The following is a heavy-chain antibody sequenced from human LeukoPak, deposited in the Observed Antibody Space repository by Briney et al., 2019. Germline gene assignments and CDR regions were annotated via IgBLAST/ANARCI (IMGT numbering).Heavy chain of an antibody. J-gene: IGHJ4*02. CDR1: GYTFTGYY. Sequence: ASVKVSCKASGYTFTGYYMHWVRQAPGQGLEWMGWINPNSGDINYAQKYQGRVTMTRDTSINTAYMELSGLTSDDTAVYYCARIDWPHDYWGQGTLVTVSS. CDR2: INPNSGDI. V-gene: IGHV1-2*02. CDR3: ARIDWPHDY. D-gene: IGHD3-9*01.